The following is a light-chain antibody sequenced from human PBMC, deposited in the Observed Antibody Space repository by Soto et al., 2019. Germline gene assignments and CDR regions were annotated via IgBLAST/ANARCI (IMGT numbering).Light chain of an antibody. V-gene: IGLV2-14*01. CDR3: SSYTSSSTVV. Sequence: QSVLTQPASVSESPGQSITISCTGTSSDIGGSKFVSWYQQHPGKAPKVMIYDVSNRPSGVSNRFSGSKSGNTASLTISGLQVEDEADYYCSSYTSSSTVVFGGGTKLTVL. CDR1: SSDIGGSKF. CDR2: DVS. J-gene: IGLJ2*01.